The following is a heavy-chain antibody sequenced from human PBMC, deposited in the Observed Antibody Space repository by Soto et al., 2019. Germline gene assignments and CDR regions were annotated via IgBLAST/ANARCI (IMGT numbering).Heavy chain of an antibody. J-gene: IGHJ6*04. V-gene: IGHV3-66*01. D-gene: IGHD2-15*01. CDR3: ARDDVLCDGGRCYGVPLDV. Sequence: GGSLRLSCAASGFTVSSKYMSWVRQAPGKGLEWVSLIQSGGPTYYADSVKGRFTISRDTSENTVHLQMDSLRAEDTAVYYCARDDVLCDGGRCYGVPLDVWGKGITVTVPQ. CDR1: GFTVSSKY. CDR2: IQSGGPT.